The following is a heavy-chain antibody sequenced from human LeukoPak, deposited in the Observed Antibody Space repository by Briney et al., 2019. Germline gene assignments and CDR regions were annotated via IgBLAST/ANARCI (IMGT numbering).Heavy chain of an antibody. CDR2: IFSDGKI. Sequence: PSETLSLTCSVSGDSTIYNYWSWIRQPAGKGLEWIGRIFSDGKINYSPSLESRVTMPVDNAKNQFSLRLSSVTAADTAVYYCARGPGVFGRIWYMDVWGQGTTVSVSS. D-gene: IGHD3-3*01. V-gene: IGHV4-4*07. CDR3: ARGPGVFGRIWYMDV. J-gene: IGHJ6*03. CDR1: GDSTIYNY.